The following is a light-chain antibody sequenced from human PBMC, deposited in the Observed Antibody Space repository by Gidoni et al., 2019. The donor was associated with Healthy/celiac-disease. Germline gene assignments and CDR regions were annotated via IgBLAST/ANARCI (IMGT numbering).Light chain of an antibody. J-gene: IGKJ1*01. CDR1: KSVSSSY. CDR3: QQYGSSPWT. V-gene: IGKV3-20*01. Sequence: EIVLTQSPGTLSLSPGERATLSCRASKSVSSSYLAWYQQKPGQAPRLLIYGASSRATGIPDRFSGSGSGTDFTLTISRLEPEDFAEYYCQQYGSSPWTFGQGTKVEIK. CDR2: GAS.